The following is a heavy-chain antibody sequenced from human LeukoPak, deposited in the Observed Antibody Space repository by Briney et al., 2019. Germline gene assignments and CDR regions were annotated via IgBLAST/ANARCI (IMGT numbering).Heavy chain of an antibody. CDR1: GGSISSSNW. V-gene: IGHV4-4*02. Sequence: PSETLSLTCAVSGGSISSSNWWSWVRQPPGKGLEWIGEIYHSGSTNYNPSLKSRVTISVDKSKNQFSLKLSSVTAADTAVYYCARMGKVANDAFDIWGQGTMVTVSS. CDR3: ARMGKVANDAFDI. D-gene: IGHD1-26*01. J-gene: IGHJ3*02. CDR2: IYHSGST.